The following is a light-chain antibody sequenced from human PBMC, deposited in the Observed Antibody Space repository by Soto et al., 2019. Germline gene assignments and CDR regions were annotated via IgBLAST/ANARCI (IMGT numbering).Light chain of an antibody. CDR2: AAS. CDR3: QQSHGIPYT. V-gene: IGKV1-39*01. Sequence: DIQMTQSPSSLSASVGDRVTITCRASQTISTYLNWYQQNPGKAPKLLIYAASTLQSGVPSRFSGSGSGTDCTLTISSLQPEDFATYYCQQSHGIPYTFGQGTKLEIK. J-gene: IGKJ2*01. CDR1: QTISTY.